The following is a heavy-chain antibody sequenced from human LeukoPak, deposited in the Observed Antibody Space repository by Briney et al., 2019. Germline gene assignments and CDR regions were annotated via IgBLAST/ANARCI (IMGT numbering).Heavy chain of an antibody. Sequence: GGSLRLSCAASGSTFSSYWMSWVRQAPGKGLEWVANIKQDGSEKYYLDSVKGRFTISRDNAKNSLYLQMNSLRAEDTAVYYCARGQTTVTNWGQGTLVTVSS. J-gene: IGHJ4*02. CDR1: GSTFSSYW. CDR2: IKQDGSEK. CDR3: ARGQTTVTN. V-gene: IGHV3-7*03. D-gene: IGHD4-17*01.